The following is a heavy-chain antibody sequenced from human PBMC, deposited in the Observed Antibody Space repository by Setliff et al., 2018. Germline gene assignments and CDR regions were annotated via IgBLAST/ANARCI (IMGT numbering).Heavy chain of an antibody. CDR2: INPNSGGT. Sequence: RASVKVSCKASGYTFTGYYMHWVRQAPGQGLEWMGWINPNSGGTNYAQKFQGRVTMTRDTSISTAYMELSRLRSDDTAVYYCARAGQPLRFLEWLSTLEYYYYMDVWGKGTTVTVSS. CDR3: ARAGQPLRFLEWLSTLEYYYYMDV. V-gene: IGHV1-2*02. CDR1: GYTFTGYY. D-gene: IGHD3-3*01. J-gene: IGHJ6*03.